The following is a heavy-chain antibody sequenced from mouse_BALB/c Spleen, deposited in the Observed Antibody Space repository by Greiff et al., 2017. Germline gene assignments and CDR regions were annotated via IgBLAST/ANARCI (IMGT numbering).Heavy chain of an antibody. CDR1: GFNIKDTY. J-gene: IGHJ2*01. CDR3: ARGYGSLFDY. D-gene: IGHD1-1*01. V-gene: IGHV14-3*02. CDR2: IDPANGNT. Sequence: VQLKESGAELVKPGASVKLSCTASGFNIKDTYMHWVKQRPEQGLEWIGRIDPANGNTKYDPKFQGKATITADTSSNTAYLQLSSLTSEDTAVYYCARGYGSLFDYWGQGTTLTVSS.